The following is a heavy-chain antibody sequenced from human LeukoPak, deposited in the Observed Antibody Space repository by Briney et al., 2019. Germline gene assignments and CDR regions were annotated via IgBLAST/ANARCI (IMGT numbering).Heavy chain of an antibody. CDR1: GFSFTDYP. D-gene: IGHD5-24*01. Sequence: GGSLRLSCATSGFSFTDYPMNWVRQAPGKGLEWISNIRTTAEGAKYAYYADSVKGRVTISRDDGKNTLYLHMNSLRDDDTAVYYAATGIRDAFDYWVRESWSPSPQ. V-gene: IGHV3-48*02. CDR2: IRTTAEGAKYA. J-gene: IGHJ4*02. CDR3: ATGIRDAFDY.